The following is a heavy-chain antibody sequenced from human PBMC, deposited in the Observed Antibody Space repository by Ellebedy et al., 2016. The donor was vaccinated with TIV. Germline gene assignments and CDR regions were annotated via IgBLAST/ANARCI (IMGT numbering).Heavy chain of an antibody. J-gene: IGHJ6*02. CDR3: ARGSYSITVEGSMDV. V-gene: IGHV1-46*01. CDR2: THPSGSST. CDR1: GYMFTNYY. Sequence: ASVKVSCKASGYMFTNYYLHWVRQAPGQGLEWMGITHPSGSSTSYAQKFQGRVNMTGDTSTSTVFLEMSSLRAEDTAIYYCARGSYSITVEGSMDVWGQGTTVTVSS. D-gene: IGHD6-19*01.